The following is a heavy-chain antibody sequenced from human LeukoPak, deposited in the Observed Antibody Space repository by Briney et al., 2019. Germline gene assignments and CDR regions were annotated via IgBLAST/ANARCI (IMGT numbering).Heavy chain of an antibody. Sequence: SVKVSCKASGGTFSSYAISRVRQAPGQGLEWMGRIIPIFGIANYAQKFQGRVTITADKSTSTAYMELSSLRSEDTAVYYCASTGVGDPYSGYDSGWFDPWGQGTLVTVSS. CDR3: ASTGVGDPYSGYDSGWFDP. CDR1: GGTFSSYA. CDR2: IIPIFGIA. D-gene: IGHD5-12*01. J-gene: IGHJ5*02. V-gene: IGHV1-69*04.